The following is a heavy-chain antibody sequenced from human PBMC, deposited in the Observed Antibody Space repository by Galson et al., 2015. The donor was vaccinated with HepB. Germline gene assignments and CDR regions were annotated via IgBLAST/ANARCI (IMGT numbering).Heavy chain of an antibody. D-gene: IGHD7-27*01. CDR1: GYTLTELS. CDR3: ATGLVQTGGRDY. J-gene: IGHJ4*02. Sequence: SVKVSCKVSGYTLTELSMHWVRQAPGKGLEWMGGFDPEDGETIYAQKFQGRVTMTEDTSTDTAYMELSSLRSEDTAVYYCATGLVQTGGRDYWGQGTLVTVSS. CDR2: FDPEDGET. V-gene: IGHV1-24*01.